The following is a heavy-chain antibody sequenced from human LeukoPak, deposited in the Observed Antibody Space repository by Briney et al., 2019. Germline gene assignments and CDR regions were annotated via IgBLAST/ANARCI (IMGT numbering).Heavy chain of an antibody. CDR3: AKGKVSGAGFRYYYGMDV. J-gene: IGHJ6*02. CDR1: GFXFSSYA. D-gene: IGHD5/OR15-5a*01. Sequence: PGGSLRLSCAASGFXFSSYAMTWVRQAPGKGLEWVSAISGSGENTYYADSVKGRFTISRDNSKNTLFVQMNSLRVEDTAVYYCAKGKVSGAGFRYYYGMDVWGQGTTVTVSS. CDR2: ISGSGENT. V-gene: IGHV3-23*01.